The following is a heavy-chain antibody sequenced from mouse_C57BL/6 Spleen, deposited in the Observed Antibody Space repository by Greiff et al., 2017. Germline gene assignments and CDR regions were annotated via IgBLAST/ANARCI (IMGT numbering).Heavy chain of an antibody. J-gene: IGHJ4*01. CDR2: ISSGSSTI. D-gene: IGHD2-1*01. Sequence: VQLVESGGGLVKPGGSLQLSCAASGFTFSDYGMHWVRQAPEKGLEWVAYISSGSSTIYYADTVKGRFTISRDNAKNTLFLQMTSLRSEDTAMYYCARNGNYGSYYAMDYWGQGTSVTVSS. V-gene: IGHV5-17*01. CDR1: GFTFSDYG. CDR3: ARNGNYGSYYAMDY.